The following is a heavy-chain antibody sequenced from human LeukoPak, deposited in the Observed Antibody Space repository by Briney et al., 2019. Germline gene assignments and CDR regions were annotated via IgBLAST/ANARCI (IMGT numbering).Heavy chain of an antibody. D-gene: IGHD2-15*01. CDR2: IFHNGTS. Sequence: PSETLSLTCAVSGGSMTTGNWWTWVRQSPDKGLEWIGEIFHNGTSNYNPSLKSRVTISIDISKNQSSLRVTSLTAADSAVYFCAREGSRRLYMDVWGRGTTIVVSS. CDR3: AREGSRRLYMDV. CDR1: GGSMTTGNW. V-gene: IGHV4-4*02. J-gene: IGHJ6*03.